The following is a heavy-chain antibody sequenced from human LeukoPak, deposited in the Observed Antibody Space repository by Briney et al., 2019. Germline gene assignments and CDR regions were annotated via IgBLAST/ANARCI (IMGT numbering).Heavy chain of an antibody. D-gene: IGHD2-21*02. Sequence: HPGGSLRLSCAASGFTFSSYGMHWVRQAPGKGLEWVAVIWYDGSNKYYADSVKGRFTISRDNSKNTLYLQMNSLRAEDTAVYYCAKDGDWSGNKYYFDYWGQGTLVTVSS. CDR3: AKDGDWSGNKYYFDY. CDR2: IWYDGSNK. V-gene: IGHV3-33*06. CDR1: GFTFSSYG. J-gene: IGHJ4*02.